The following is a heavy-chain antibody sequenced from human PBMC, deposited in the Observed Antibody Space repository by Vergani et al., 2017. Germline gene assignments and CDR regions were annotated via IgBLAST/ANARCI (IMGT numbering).Heavy chain of an antibody. Sequence: QVQVVQSGAEVKKSGASVKVSCKTSGYTFSNYYMHWVRQAPGQGLEWMGIINPSGGHTNYAQKFQGRVTMTRDTSTRTVYMGLSSLRSDDTAIYYCARGDYGSLTGYRYWGQGTLVTVSA. CDR2: INPSGGHT. D-gene: IGHD3-9*01. CDR3: ARGDYGSLTGYRY. V-gene: IGHV1-46*03. CDR1: GYTFSNYY. J-gene: IGHJ4*02.